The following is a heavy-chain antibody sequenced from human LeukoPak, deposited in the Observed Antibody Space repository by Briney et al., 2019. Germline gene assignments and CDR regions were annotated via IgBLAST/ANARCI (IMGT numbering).Heavy chain of an antibody. V-gene: IGHV1-69*04. CDR2: IIPILGIA. CDR1: GGTFSSYA. Sequence: ASVKVSCKASGGTFSSYAISWVRQAPGQGLEWMGRIIPILGIANYAQKFQGRVTITADKSTSTAYMELSSLRSEDTAVYYCARGVYGDGYNYVDFDYWGQGTLVTVSS. J-gene: IGHJ4*02. D-gene: IGHD5-24*01. CDR3: ARGVYGDGYNYVDFDY.